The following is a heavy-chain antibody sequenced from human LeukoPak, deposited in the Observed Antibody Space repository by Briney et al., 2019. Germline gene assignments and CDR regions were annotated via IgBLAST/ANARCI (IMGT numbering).Heavy chain of an antibody. Sequence: SEPLSLTCTVSGGSISSHYWSWLRQSPERGLDWIAVMYYTGTTRYNTSLRGRVTMSVDSSRNIFSLKLTSMTAADTALYYCARLLNNDNAGDPDTFDMWGQGTMVTVSS. CDR3: ARLLNNDNAGDPDTFDM. CDR1: GGSISSHY. J-gene: IGHJ3*02. D-gene: IGHD2-21*02. CDR2: MYYTGTT. V-gene: IGHV4-59*11.